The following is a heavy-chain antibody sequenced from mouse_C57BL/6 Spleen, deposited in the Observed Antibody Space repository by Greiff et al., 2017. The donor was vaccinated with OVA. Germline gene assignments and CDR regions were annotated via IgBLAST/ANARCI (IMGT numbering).Heavy chain of an antibody. CDR3: ARGGSNPLDD. CDR1: GYTFTSYW. CDR2: IDPSDSYT. V-gene: IGHV1-50*01. J-gene: IGHJ2*01. D-gene: IGHD4-1*01. Sequence: QVHVKQPGAELVKPGASVKLSCKASGYTFTSYWMQWVKQRPGQGLEWIGEIDPSDSYTNYNQKFKGQATLTVDTSSSTAYMQLSSLTSEDSAVYYCARGGSNPLDDWGKGTTLTVSS.